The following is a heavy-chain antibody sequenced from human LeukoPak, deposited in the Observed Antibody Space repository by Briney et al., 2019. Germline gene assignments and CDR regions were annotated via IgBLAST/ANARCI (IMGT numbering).Heavy chain of an antibody. CDR3: ARRTHYDFWSGYYGEFDY. D-gene: IGHD3-3*01. J-gene: IGHJ4*02. CDR1: GYSFTSYW. V-gene: IGHV5-51*01. CDR2: IYPGDSDT. Sequence: GESLKISCKGSGYSFTSYWIGWVRQMPGKGLEWMGIIYPGDSDTRYSPSFQGQVTISADKSISTAYLQWSSLKASDTAMYYCARRTHYDFWSGYYGEFDYWGQGTLVTVSS.